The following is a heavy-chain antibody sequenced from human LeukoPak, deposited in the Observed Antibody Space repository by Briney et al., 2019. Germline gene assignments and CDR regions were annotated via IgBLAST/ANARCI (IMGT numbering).Heavy chain of an antibody. CDR2: IYYSGST. CDR3: ARDGYSLDY. CDR1: GGSVSSGSYY. D-gene: IGHD5-24*01. V-gene: IGHV4-61*01. Sequence: SETLSLTYTVSGGSVSSGSYYWSWIRQPPGKGLEWIGYIYYSGSTNYNPSLKSRVTISVDTSKNQFSLKLSSVTAADTAVYYCARDGYSLDYWGQGTLVTVSS. J-gene: IGHJ4*02.